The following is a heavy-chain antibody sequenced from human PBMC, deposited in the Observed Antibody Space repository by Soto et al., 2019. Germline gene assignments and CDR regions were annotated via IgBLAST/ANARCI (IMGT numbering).Heavy chain of an antibody. V-gene: IGHV1-18*01. CDR3: ARVGWNWFEH. D-gene: IGHD2-15*01. Sequence: ASVKFSCKASCYSFSSYAISCVRQAPGQGLEWMGWISAHNGSTSYAQKFQGRVTMTRDTSTSTVYMELSSMRSEDTAVYYCARVGWNWFEHWGQGTLVTVSS. CDR1: CYSFSSYA. J-gene: IGHJ5*02. CDR2: ISAHNGST.